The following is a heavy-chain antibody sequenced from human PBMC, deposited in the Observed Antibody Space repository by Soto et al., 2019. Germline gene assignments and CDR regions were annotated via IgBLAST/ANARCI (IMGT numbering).Heavy chain of an antibody. J-gene: IGHJ4*02. CDR2: ISYDGSNK. CDR3: AREGGIAAAGNFDY. V-gene: IGHV3-30-3*01. Sequence: GXSLILSCAASGFTFSSYAMHWVRQAPCKGLEWVAVISYDGSNKYYADSVKGRFTISRDNSKNTLYLQMNSLRAEDTAVYYCAREGGIAAAGNFDYWGQGTLVTVSS. CDR1: GFTFSSYA. D-gene: IGHD6-13*01.